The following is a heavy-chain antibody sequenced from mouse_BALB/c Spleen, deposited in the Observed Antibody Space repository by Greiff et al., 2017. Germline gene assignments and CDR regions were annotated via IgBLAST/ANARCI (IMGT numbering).Heavy chain of an antibody. J-gene: IGHJ3*01. V-gene: IGHV1-9*01. D-gene: IGHD3-2*01. Sequence: QVQLQQSGAELMKPGASVKISCKATGYTFSSYWIEWVKQRPGHGLEWIGEILPGSGSTNYHEKFKGKATFTADTSSNTAYMQLSSLTSEDSAVYYCARDSSGYPFGYWGQGTLVTVSA. CDR3: ARDSSGYPFGY. CDR1: GYTFSSYW. CDR2: ILPGSGST.